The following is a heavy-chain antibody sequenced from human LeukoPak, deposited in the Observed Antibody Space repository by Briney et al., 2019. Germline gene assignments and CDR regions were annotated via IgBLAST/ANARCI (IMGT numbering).Heavy chain of an antibody. CDR2: IIPILGIA. J-gene: IGHJ4*02. CDR3: ARDIGGPNDY. V-gene: IGHV1-69*04. D-gene: IGHD3-16*01. CDR1: GGTFSSYA. Sequence: GASVKVSCKASGGTFSSYAISWVRQAPGQGLEWMGRIIPILGIANYAQKFQGRVTTTADKSTSTAYMELSSLRSEDTAVYYCARDIGGPNDYWGQGTLVTVSS.